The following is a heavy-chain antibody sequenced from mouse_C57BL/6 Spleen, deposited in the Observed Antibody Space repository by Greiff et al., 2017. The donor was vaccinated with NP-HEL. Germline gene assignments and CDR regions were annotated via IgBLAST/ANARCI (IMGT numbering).Heavy chain of an antibody. CDR1: GYTFTSYW. V-gene: IGHV1-53*01. CDR3: ARSEGAMDY. CDR2: INPSNGGT. Sequence: QVQLQQPGTELVKPGASVKLSCKASGYTFTSYWMHWVKQRPGQGLAWIGNINPSNGGTNYNEKFQSKATLTVDKSSSTAYMQLSRQTSEDSAVYYWARSEGAMDYWGQGTSVTVSS. J-gene: IGHJ4*01.